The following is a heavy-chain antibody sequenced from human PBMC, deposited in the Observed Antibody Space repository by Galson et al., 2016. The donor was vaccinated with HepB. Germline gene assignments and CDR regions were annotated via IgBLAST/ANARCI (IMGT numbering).Heavy chain of an antibody. D-gene: IGHD6-13*01. CDR1: GFTFSDYH. J-gene: IGHJ6*03. Sequence: SLRLSCAASGFTFSDYHMSWIRQAPGKGLEWVSYITSSSYTNYADSVKGRFTISRDNAKNSLFLQMNSLRAEDTAVYYCARVGIAATGANYYMDVWGKGTTVTVSS. V-gene: IGHV3-11*06. CDR3: ARVGIAATGANYYMDV. CDR2: ITSSSYT.